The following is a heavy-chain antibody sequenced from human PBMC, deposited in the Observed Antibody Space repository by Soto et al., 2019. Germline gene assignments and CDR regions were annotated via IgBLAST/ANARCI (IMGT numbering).Heavy chain of an antibody. CDR3: AREGNLGRWLQPLDF. V-gene: IGHV4-30-2*01. Sequence: SETLSLTCAVSGGSISSGGYSWSWIRQPPGKGLEWIGYIYHSGSTYYNPSLKSRVTISVDKSKNHFSLRLISVTAADTAIYFCAREGNLGRWLQPLDFWGQGTLVTVSS. D-gene: IGHD5-12*01. J-gene: IGHJ4*02. CDR2: IYHSGST. CDR1: GGSISSGGYS.